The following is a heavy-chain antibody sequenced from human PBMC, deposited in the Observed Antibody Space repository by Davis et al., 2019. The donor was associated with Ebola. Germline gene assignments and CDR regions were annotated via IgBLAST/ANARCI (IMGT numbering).Heavy chain of an antibody. Sequence: GESLKISCAASGFTFSSYWMHWVRQAPGKGLVWVSRINSDGSSTSYADSVKGRFTISRDNVKNTLYLQMNSLRAEDTAVYYCARVGGYYRTDLDYWGQGTLVTVSS. J-gene: IGHJ4*02. CDR3: ARVGGYYRTDLDY. CDR1: GFTFSSYW. D-gene: IGHD3-22*01. CDR2: INSDGSST. V-gene: IGHV3-74*01.